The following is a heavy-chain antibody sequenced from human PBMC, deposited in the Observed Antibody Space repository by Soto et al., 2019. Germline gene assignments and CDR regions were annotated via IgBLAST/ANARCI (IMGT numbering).Heavy chain of an antibody. CDR2: FGVSRYT. CDR1: GFTFTSQD. J-gene: IGHJ4*02. V-gene: IGHV3-23*01. D-gene: IGHD2-15*01. CDR3: VKVVEGRLLDS. Sequence: DVQLLESGGALVLPGGSLRLSCTTSGFTFTSQDMGCVRKAPGKGLEWVSNFGVSRYTYYTDSVKGRFTISRDNSKNSLYLQLNSLRAEDTATYYCVKVVEGRLLDSWGQGSLVTVSS.